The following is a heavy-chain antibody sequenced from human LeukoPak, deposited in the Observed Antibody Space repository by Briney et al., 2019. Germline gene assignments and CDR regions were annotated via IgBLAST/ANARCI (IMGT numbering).Heavy chain of an antibody. CDR1: GFTFSNHA. V-gene: IGHV3-23*01. Sequence: PGGSLRLSCAASGFTFSNHAMTWVRQAPGKGLEWVSTISDSAGGTYYADSVRGRFTISRDNSKNTLFLQMNSLEAEDTAVYYCEKTSTVVIPDCPSKPHALLFDYWGQGTLVTVSS. CDR3: EKTSTVVIPDCPSKPHALLFDY. D-gene: IGHD4-23*01. J-gene: IGHJ4*02. CDR2: ISDSAGGT.